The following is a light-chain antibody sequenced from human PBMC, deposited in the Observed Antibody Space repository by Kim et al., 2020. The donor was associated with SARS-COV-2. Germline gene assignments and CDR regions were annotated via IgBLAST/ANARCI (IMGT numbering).Light chain of an antibody. CDR2: DVR. J-gene: IGLJ2*01. Sequence: TVSQSDTRCNCGCYNCVSWYRQHPGKATELIIYDVRSRPSGVSTRFSGSRSGNTTSLTISELQAEDEADYYCSSYTSSTTVVFGGGTQLTVL. CDR3: SSYTSSTTVV. CDR1: RCNCGCYNC. V-gene: IGLV2-14*03.